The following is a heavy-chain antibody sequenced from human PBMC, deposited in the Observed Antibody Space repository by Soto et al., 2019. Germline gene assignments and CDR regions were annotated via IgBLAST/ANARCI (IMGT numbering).Heavy chain of an antibody. Sequence: SETLSLTCTVSGDSISSNNNYWSWIRQPPGEGLEWVGFISYSGTTSYSPSLKSRVAISLDTSKNQFSLSLSSVTAADTAVYYCARGRGYSYGLDPWGQGTLVTVS. D-gene: IGHD5-18*01. J-gene: IGHJ5*02. CDR1: GDSISSNNNY. CDR2: ISYSGTT. V-gene: IGHV4-30-4*01. CDR3: ARGRGYSYGLDP.